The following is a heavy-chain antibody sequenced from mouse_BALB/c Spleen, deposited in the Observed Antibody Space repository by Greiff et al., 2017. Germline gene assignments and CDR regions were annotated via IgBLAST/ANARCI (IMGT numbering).Heavy chain of an antibody. D-gene: IGHD2-14*01. CDR1: GYTFSSYW. CDR3: ARWEVRREWYFDV. V-gene: IGHV1-9*01. Sequence: QVQLQQSGAELMKPGASVKISCKATGYTFSSYWIEWVKQRPGHGLEWIGEILPGSGSTNYNEKFKGKAPFTADTSSNTAYMQLSSLTSEDSAVYYCARWEVRREWYFDVWGAGTTVTVSS. J-gene: IGHJ1*01. CDR2: ILPGSGST.